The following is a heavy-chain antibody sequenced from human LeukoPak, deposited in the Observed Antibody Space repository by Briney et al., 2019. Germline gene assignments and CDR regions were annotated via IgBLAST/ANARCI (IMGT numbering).Heavy chain of an antibody. D-gene: IGHD4-23*01. V-gene: IGHV4-59*01. CDR1: GGSISGYY. J-gene: IGHJ2*01. CDR2: IYYSGST. CDR3: ARSVVTLYWYFDL. Sequence: SETLSLTCTVSGGSISGYYYNWIRQPPGKGLERIGYIYYSGSTNYNPSLKSRVTISLDTSKNRFSLKLSSVTTADTAVYYCARSVVTLYWYFDLWGRGTLVTVSS.